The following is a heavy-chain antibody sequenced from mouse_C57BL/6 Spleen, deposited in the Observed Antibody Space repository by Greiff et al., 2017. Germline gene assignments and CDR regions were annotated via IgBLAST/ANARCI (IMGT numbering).Heavy chain of an antibody. V-gene: IGHV14-2*01. CDR2: IDPVDSET. CDR1: GFNIKDYY. Sequence: VQLKQSGAELVKPGASVKLSCTASGFNIKDYYMHWVKQRTEQGLEWIGRIDPVDSETKYAPKFQGKATITADTSSNTAYLQLSSLTSEDTAVYYCAREEYYGSRGYFDVWGTGTTVTVSS. D-gene: IGHD1-1*01. J-gene: IGHJ1*03. CDR3: AREEYYGSRGYFDV.